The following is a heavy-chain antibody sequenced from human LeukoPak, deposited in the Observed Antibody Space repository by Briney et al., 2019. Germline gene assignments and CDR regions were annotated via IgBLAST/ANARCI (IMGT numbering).Heavy chain of an antibody. D-gene: IGHD3-9*01. CDR1: GGSISSYY. J-gene: IGHJ4*02. V-gene: IGHV4-59*01. CDR3: ARGGRYFDWLLPYYFDY. CDR2: IYYSGST. Sequence: SETLSLTCTVSGGSISSYYWSWIRQPPGKGLEWIGYIYYSGSTNFNPSLKSRVTISVDTSKNQFSLKLSSVTAADTAVYYCARGGRYFDWLLPYYFDYWGQGTLVTVSS.